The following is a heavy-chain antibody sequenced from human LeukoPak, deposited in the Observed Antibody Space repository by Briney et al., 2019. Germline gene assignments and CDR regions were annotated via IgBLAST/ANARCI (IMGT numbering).Heavy chain of an antibody. V-gene: IGHV4-4*07. D-gene: IGHD3-3*01. Sequence: SETLSLTCTVSGGSISSYYWSWIRQPAGKGLEWIGRIYTSGSTNYNPSLKSRVTMSVDTSKNQFSLKLSSVTAADTAVYYCARTDFWSGYYGKLYMDVWGKGTTVTVSS. CDR1: GGSISSYY. CDR2: IYTSGST. J-gene: IGHJ6*03. CDR3: ARTDFWSGYYGKLYMDV.